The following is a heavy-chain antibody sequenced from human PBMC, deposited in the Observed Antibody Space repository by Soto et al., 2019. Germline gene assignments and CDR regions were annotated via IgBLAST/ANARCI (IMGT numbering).Heavy chain of an antibody. V-gene: IGHV1-69*08. CDR1: GGTFSSYT. CDR3: ARDRDYGDYVISY. Sequence: QVQLVQSGAEVKKPGSSVKVSCKASGGTFSSYTISWVRQAPGQGLEWMGRIIPILGIANYAQKFQGRVTITPDKSTSAAYMELSSLRTEDTAVYYCARDRDYGDYVISYWGQGTLVTVSS. J-gene: IGHJ4*02. CDR2: IIPILGIA. D-gene: IGHD4-17*01.